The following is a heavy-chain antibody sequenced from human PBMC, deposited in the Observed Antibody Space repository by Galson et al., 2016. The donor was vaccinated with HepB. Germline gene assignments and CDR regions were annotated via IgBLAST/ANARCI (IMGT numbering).Heavy chain of an antibody. Sequence: SETLSLTCTVTGDSINNYYWTWIRQSPGKGLERIGYIYSSVSTNYNPSLKSRVTISGDTSKNQFSLKLTSVTAADSAVYYCARQKYGDYPLDVWGQGTTVTVSS. V-gene: IGHV4-59*12. CDR2: IYSSVST. CDR3: ARQKYGDYPLDV. CDR1: GDSINNYY. J-gene: IGHJ6*02. D-gene: IGHD4-17*01.